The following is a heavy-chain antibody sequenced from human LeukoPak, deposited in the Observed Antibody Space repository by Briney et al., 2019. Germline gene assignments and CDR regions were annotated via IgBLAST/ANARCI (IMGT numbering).Heavy chain of an antibody. D-gene: IGHD3-22*01. CDR2: INHSGST. CDR3: ARESEDYYDSSGYPVY. J-gene: IGHJ4*02. Sequence: SETLSLTCAVYGGSFSGYYWSWIRQPPGKGLEWIGEINHSGSTNYNPSLKSRVTISVDTSKNQFSLKLSSVTAADTAVYYCARESEDYYDSSGYPVYWGQGTLVTVSS. V-gene: IGHV4-34*01. CDR1: GGSFSGYY.